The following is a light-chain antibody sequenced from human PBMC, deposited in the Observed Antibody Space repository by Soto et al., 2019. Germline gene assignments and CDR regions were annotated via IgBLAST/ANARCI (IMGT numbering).Light chain of an antibody. CDR2: SDN. Sequence: QLVLTQPPSTSGTPGQRVTISCSGGSSNIGSNTVNWYQQLPGTAPKLLIYSDNQRPSGVPDRLSGSKSGTSASLAISGLQSEDEADYYCAAWDDSLNGVIFGGGTKLTVL. J-gene: IGLJ2*01. CDR1: SSNIGSNT. V-gene: IGLV1-44*01. CDR3: AAWDDSLNGVI.